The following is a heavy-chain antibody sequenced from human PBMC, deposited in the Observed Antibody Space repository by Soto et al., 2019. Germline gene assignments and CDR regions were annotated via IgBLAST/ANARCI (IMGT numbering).Heavy chain of an antibody. Sequence: GGSMRLSCVVTGLNFDSFAKHWVRQAPGKGLEWVSGITWNSRVLAYADSAKGRFTISRDDARNSLYLQMDSLRDEDTALYFCAKGRYDFYSPYYFDSWGQGTLVTVSS. D-gene: IGHD3-16*01. J-gene: IGHJ4*01. V-gene: IGHV3-9*01. CDR1: GLNFDSFA. CDR2: ITWNSRVL. CDR3: AKGRYDFYSPYYFDS.